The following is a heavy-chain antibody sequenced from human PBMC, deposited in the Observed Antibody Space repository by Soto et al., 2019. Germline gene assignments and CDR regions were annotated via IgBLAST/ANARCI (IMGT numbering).Heavy chain of an antibody. J-gene: IGHJ4*02. CDR2: ISTFSSYI. Sequence: EVQLVESGGGLVKPGGSLRLSCASSGFTFSSYTMTWVRQAPGKGLEWVSSISTFSSYIYYSDSVKGRFSMSRDNANNSLYLQMDSLRAEDRAVYYCARETPYLLGETATFGGQGTLATFSP. D-gene: IGHD1-7*01. CDR1: GFTFSSYT. CDR3: ARETPYLLGETATF. V-gene: IGHV3-21*01.